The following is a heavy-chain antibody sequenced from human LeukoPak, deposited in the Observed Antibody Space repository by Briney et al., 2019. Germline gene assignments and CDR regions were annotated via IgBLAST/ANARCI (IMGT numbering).Heavy chain of an antibody. CDR1: GGSISSGSYD. V-gene: IGHV4-61*02. J-gene: IGHJ3*02. CDR3: ARVGLGYCSSTSCFDAFDI. CDR2: IYTSGST. Sequence: SETLSLTCTVSGGSISSGSYDWSWIRQPAGKGLEWIGRIYTSGSTNYNPSLKSRVTISVDTSKNQFSLKLSSVTAADTAVYYCARVGLGYCSSTSCFDAFDIWGQGTMVTVSS. D-gene: IGHD2-2*01.